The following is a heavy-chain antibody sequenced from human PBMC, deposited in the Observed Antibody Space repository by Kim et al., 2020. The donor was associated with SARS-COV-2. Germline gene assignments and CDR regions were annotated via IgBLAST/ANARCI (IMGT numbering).Heavy chain of an antibody. Sequence: GESLKISCKGSGYSFTSYWIGWVRQMPGKGLEWMVIIHPGDSDTRYSPSFQGQVTISADKSISTAFLQWSGLKASDTAMYYCARADSSGFGLFDYWGQGTLVTVSS. V-gene: IGHV5-51*01. CDR1: GYSFTSYW. D-gene: IGHD3-22*01. CDR2: IHPGDSDT. J-gene: IGHJ4*02. CDR3: ARADSSGFGLFDY.